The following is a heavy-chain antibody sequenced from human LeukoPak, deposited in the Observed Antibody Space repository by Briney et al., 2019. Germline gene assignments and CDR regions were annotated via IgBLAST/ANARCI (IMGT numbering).Heavy chain of an antibody. CDR1: GGSFSGYY. J-gene: IGHJ4*02. D-gene: IGHD6-19*01. V-gene: IGHV4-34*01. CDR3: ASLYSSGWFDFDY. CDR2: INHSGST. Sequence: PSETLSLTCAVYGGSFSGYYWSWIRQPPGKGLGWIGEINHSGSTNYNPSLKSRVTISVDTSKNQFSLKLSSVTAADTAVYYCASLYSSGWFDFDYWGQGTLVTVSS.